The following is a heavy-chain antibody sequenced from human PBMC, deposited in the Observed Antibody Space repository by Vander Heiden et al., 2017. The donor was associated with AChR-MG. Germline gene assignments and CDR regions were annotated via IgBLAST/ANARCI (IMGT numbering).Heavy chain of an antibody. CDR3: ARGKHRGYSSCDY. V-gene: IGHV1-2*02. CDR1: GYTFTDYY. J-gene: IGHJ4*02. CDR2: INPNSGGT. D-gene: IGHD5-18*01. Sequence: QVQLVQSGAEVKKPGASVKVSCKASGYTFTDYYIHWLRQAPGQGLEWMGWINPNSGGTNYAQRFQGRVTMTRDTSISTAYMELSRLRSDDTAVYDCARGKHRGYSSCDYWGQGTLGTVSS.